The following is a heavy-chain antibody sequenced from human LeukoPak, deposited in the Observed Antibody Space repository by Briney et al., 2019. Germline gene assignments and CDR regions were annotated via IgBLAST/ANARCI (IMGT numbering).Heavy chain of an antibody. CDR1: GYTFTSYA. D-gene: IGHD3-9*01. V-gene: IGHV7-4-1*02. CDR3: ARDSVLRYFDWYGGVFWFDP. CDR2: INTNTGNP. Sequence: ASVKVSCKASGYTFTSYAMNWVRQAPGQGLEWMGWINTNTGNPTYAQGFTGRVVFSLDTSVSTAYLQISSLKAEDTAVYYCARDSVLRYFDWYGGVFWFDPWGQGTLVTVSS. J-gene: IGHJ5*02.